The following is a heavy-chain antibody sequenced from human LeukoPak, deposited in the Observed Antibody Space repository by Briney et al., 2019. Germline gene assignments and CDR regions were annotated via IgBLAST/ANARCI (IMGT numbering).Heavy chain of an antibody. J-gene: IGHJ4*02. CDR1: GFTVSNNY. D-gene: IGHD3-22*01. Sequence: PGGSLRLSCAASGFTVSNNYMSWVRQAPGEGLEWVAVIWYDGSNKYYADSVKGRFTISRDNSKNTLYLQMNSLRAEDTAVYYCAQGYYDSSGYYHFDYWGQGTLVTVSS. V-gene: IGHV3-33*08. CDR2: IWYDGSNK. CDR3: AQGYYDSSGYYHFDY.